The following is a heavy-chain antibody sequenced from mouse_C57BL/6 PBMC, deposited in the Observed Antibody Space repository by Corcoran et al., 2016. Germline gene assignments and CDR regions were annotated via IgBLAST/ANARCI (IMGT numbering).Heavy chain of an antibody. CDR1: GYSLTSYL. J-gene: IGHJ3*01. CDR2: SYPGSGHT. CDR3: ARYDVYFGWFSY. Sequence: QVQLQEAGPELVNPGASVTISCKASGYSLTSYLIHWVKQRPGQGVEWVGWSYPGSGHTKYNEKFKGMATLTEETSSSTAYMQLSSLPSEDSAVYYCARYDVYFGWFSYWGQGTLVTVSA. V-gene: IGHV1-66*01. D-gene: IGHD2-3*01.